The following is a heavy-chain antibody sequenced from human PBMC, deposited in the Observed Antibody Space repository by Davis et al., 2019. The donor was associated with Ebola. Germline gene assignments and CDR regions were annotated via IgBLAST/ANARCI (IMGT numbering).Heavy chain of an antibody. CDR1: GFTFSTYE. CDR2: IGKGSDSDTTI. Sequence: PGGSLRLSCAASGFTFSTYEMDWVRQAPGKGLEWVSYIGKGSDSDTTIYYADSVKGRFTISRDNAKNSLYLQMNSLRAEDTAVYSCARENYDSGSFSFDYWGQGTLVTVSS. J-gene: IGHJ4*02. V-gene: IGHV3-48*03. D-gene: IGHD3-10*01. CDR3: ARENYDSGSFSFDY.